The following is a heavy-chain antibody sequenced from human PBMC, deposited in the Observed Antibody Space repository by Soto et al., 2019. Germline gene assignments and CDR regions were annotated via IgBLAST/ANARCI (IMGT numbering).Heavy chain of an antibody. CDR2: IIPMFDTP. CDR3: ARSGGLDRDFNY. V-gene: IGHV1-69*13. J-gene: IGHJ4*02. CDR1: GGTFSSDS. Sequence: ASVKVSCKASGGTFSSDSFSWVRQAPGQGLEWMGGIIPMFDTPIYAQKFQDRVTITADESTNTAYMQLSSLRSGDTAVYYCARSGGLDRDFNYWGQGSLVTVSS. D-gene: IGHD2-15*01.